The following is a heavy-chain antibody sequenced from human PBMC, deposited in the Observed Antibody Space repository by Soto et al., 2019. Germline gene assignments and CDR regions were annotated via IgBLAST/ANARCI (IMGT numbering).Heavy chain of an antibody. CDR3: TTDQKGRYCGAFACCYGYHAMDM. CDR1: GFTFSDAY. J-gene: IGHJ6*02. V-gene: IGHV3-15*01. CDR2: IKSTTDGGTI. D-gene: IGHD2-15*01. Sequence: GGSLRLSCAASGFTFSDAYMSWVRQAPGKGPEWGGRIKSTTDGGTIDYAAPVKGRFTISRDDSKITLYLQSNSLKPADTPMYECTTDQKGRYCGAFACCYGYHAMDMWGQGTTVTVSS.